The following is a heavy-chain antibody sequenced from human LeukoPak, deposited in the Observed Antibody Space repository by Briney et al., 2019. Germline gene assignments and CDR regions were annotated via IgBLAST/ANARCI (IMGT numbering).Heavy chain of an antibody. Sequence: ASVEVSCKASGYTFTGYFLHWVRQAPGQGLEWMGWINLYSGGTHYAQKFQDRVTMTRDTSISTAYMDLSRLTSDDTAVYYCAHIAVWGSYRPLSHFDYWGQGTLVTVSS. CDR3: AHIAVWGSYRPLSHFDY. CDR1: GYTFTGYF. CDR2: INLYSGGT. D-gene: IGHD3-16*02. V-gene: IGHV1-2*02. J-gene: IGHJ4*02.